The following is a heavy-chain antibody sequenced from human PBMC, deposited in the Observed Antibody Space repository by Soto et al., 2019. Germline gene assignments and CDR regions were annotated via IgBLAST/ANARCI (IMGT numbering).Heavy chain of an antibody. J-gene: IGHJ4*02. CDR3: AKKKLAYSSGLPYYFDY. CDR1: GFTFSSYG. D-gene: IGHD6-19*01. Sequence: QVQLVESGGGVVQPGRSLRLSCAASGFTFSSYGMHWVRQAPGKGLEWVAVISYDGSNKYYADSVKGRFTISRDNSKNTLYLQMNSLRAEDTAVYYCAKKKLAYSSGLPYYFDYWGQGTLVTVSS. V-gene: IGHV3-30*18. CDR2: ISYDGSNK.